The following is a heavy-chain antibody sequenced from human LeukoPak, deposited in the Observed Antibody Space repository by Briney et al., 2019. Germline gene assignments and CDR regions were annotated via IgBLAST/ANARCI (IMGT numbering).Heavy chain of an antibody. CDR1: GFTFSSLA. V-gene: IGHV3-23*01. J-gene: IGHJ4*02. CDR2: ISSSVGNT. Sequence: GGSRRLSCAAPGFTFSSLARSWFPEAPGKGRDGALPISSSVGNTYYADSVKGRFTISRVNSENTLYLQMNSLRAEDTAVYYCAKRRGSGYSFGYPGYWGQGTLVTVSS. D-gene: IGHD5-18*01. CDR3: AKRRGSGYSFGYPGY.